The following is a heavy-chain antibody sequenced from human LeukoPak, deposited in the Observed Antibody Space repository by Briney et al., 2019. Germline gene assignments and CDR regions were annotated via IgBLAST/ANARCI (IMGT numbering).Heavy chain of an antibody. J-gene: IGHJ4*02. CDR3: ARVPAMIVVVMPFDY. CDR2: IYYSGST. Sequence: SETLSLTCTVSGGSISSSSYYWGWIRQPPGKGLEWIGSIYYSGSTYYNPSLKSRVTISVDTSKNQFSLKLSSVTAADTAVYYCARVPAMIVVVMPFDYWGQGTLVTVSS. V-gene: IGHV4-39*07. CDR1: GGSISSSSYY. D-gene: IGHD3-22*01.